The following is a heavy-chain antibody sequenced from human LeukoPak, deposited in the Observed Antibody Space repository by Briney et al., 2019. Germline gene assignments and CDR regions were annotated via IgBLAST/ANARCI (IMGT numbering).Heavy chain of an antibody. CDR1: GYTFSNYW. CDR2: IYPANSDT. J-gene: IGHJ4*02. V-gene: IGHV5-51*01. D-gene: IGHD3-10*01. Sequence: GESLKISCKGSGYTFSNYWIGWVRQVPGKGLEWIAIIYPANSDTRYTPSFQGQVTISADKSISTAYLQWSSLKASDTAMYYCARHLAYGSGSYFGYWGQGTLVTVSS. CDR3: ARHLAYGSGSYFGY.